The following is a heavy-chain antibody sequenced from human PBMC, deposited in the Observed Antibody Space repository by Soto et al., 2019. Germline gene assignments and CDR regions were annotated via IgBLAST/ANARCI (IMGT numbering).Heavy chain of an antibody. J-gene: IGHJ4*02. Sequence: QVQLVQSGVEVKKPGSSVTVSCKASGGTFSNYVISWVRQAPGQGLQWMGGIIPIFGTANYAQKFRGRVRITADESTSTAYMELSSVRSEDTAVYYCAGVFSDEKSKYYFDYWGQGTLVTVSS. CDR3: AGVFSDEKSKYYFDY. CDR1: GGTFSNYV. D-gene: IGHD2-21*02. V-gene: IGHV1-69*01. CDR2: IIPIFGTA.